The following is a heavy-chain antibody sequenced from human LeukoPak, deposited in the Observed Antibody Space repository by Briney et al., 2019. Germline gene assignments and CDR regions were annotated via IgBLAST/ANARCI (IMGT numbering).Heavy chain of an antibody. CDR2: ISGSGGSI. J-gene: IGHJ4*02. CDR3: AKDRVGYSYGYPDFDY. Sequence: GGSLRLSCAASGFTFSSYAMSWVRQAPGKGLEWVSAISGSGGSIYYADSVKGRFTISRDNAKNTLYLQMNSLRAEDTAVYYCAKDRVGYSYGYPDFDYWGQGTLVTVSS. V-gene: IGHV3-23*01. D-gene: IGHD5-18*01. CDR1: GFTFSSYA.